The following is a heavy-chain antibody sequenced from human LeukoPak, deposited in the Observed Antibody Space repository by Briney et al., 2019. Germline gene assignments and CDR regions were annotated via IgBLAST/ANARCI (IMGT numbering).Heavy chain of an antibody. CDR1: GGSITKNGYY. J-gene: IGHJ6*03. D-gene: IGHD1-14*01. CDR2: MHYSGST. V-gene: IGHV4-39*07. CDR3: ATLTKYYYYMDV. Sequence: SETLSLTCSVFGGSITKNGYYWGWIRQSPETGLEWIGSMHYSGSTYYNPSLNSRVTISVDTSKNQFSLKLSSVTAADTAVYYCATLTKYYYYMDVWGKGTTVTVSS.